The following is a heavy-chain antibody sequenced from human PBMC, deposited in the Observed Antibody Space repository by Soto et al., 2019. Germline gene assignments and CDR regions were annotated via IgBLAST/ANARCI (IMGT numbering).Heavy chain of an antibody. Sequence: QVQLVHSWAEVKKPGSSVKVSCEASGGTFSGHAISWVRQAPGQGPEWMGGLIPLFGTTQHAQNFQDRLTITADKSTSTAYMELTSLRFEDTAIYYCARGPNWGYRFDSWGQGTLVTVSS. CDR2: LIPLFGTT. CDR1: GGTFSGHA. D-gene: IGHD7-27*01. CDR3: ARGPNWGYRFDS. J-gene: IGHJ4*02. V-gene: IGHV1-69*06.